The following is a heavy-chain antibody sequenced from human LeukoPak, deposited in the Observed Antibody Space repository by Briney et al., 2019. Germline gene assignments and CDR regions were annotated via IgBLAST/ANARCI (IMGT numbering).Heavy chain of an antibody. J-gene: IGHJ5*02. D-gene: IGHD3-9*01. Sequence: ASVKVSSKSSLYTFADYYIHWVRQAPGQGLEWMGWMYPKSGGTNSAQKFQGRVTMTRDTSISTAYMELSRLRFDDTAVYYCARVSTSGYRDWLDPWGQGTLVTVSS. CDR2: MYPKSGGT. V-gene: IGHV1-2*02. CDR1: LYTFADYY. CDR3: ARVSTSGYRDWLDP.